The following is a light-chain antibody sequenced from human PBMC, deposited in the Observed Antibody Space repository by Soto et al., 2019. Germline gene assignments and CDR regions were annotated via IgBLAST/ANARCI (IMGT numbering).Light chain of an antibody. Sequence: DIVLTQSPGTLSMSPGDRATLSCRASQSVSSNYLAWYQQKPGQAPRLLIYGASSRATGIPDRFSGSGSGTDFTLTISRLEAEDFAVYYCQQYGSSPRTFGQGTKVDIK. CDR2: GAS. J-gene: IGKJ1*01. V-gene: IGKV3-20*01. CDR1: QSVSSNY. CDR3: QQYGSSPRT.